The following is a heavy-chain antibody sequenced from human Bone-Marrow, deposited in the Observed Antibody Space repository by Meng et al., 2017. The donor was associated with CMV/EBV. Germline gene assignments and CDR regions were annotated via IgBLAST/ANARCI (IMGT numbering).Heavy chain of an antibody. Sequence: GESLKFSCAASGFTFSSFAMHWVRQAPGKGLEYVSAISSNGGSTYYADSVKGRFTISRDNSKNTLYLQMGSLRAEDMAVYYCARDNWGPDYWGQGTLVTVSS. J-gene: IGHJ4*02. CDR3: ARDNWGPDY. CDR1: GFTFSSFA. CDR2: ISSNGGST. V-gene: IGHV3-64*02. D-gene: IGHD7-27*01.